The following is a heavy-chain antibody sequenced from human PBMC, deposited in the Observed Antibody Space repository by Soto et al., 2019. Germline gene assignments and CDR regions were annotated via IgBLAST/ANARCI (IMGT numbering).Heavy chain of an antibody. J-gene: IGHJ5*02. Sequence: QVQLQESGPGLVKASQTLSLTCTVSGGSIRNGNYYWSWIRQLPGKGLEWIGNIYYIGTTSYNPSFKRRVIISRDTSKNPFSLELSSVLAADTAVYYCAKNETTRPWFDPWGQGTLVTVYS. V-gene: IGHV4-31*03. CDR1: GGSIRNGNYY. CDR2: IYYIGTT. CDR3: AKNETTRPWFDP. D-gene: IGHD1-1*01.